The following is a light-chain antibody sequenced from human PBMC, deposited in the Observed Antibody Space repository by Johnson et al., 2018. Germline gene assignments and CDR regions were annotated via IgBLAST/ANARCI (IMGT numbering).Light chain of an antibody. Sequence: QSVLTQPPSVSAAPGQKVTISCSGSSSNIGNNYVSWYQQLPGTAPKLLIYENNKRPSGIPDRFSGSKSGTSATLGITGLQTGDEAVYYCLTWDSSLSAGNGFGTGTKVPVL. CDR3: LTWDSSLSAGNG. V-gene: IGLV1-51*02. CDR1: SSNIGNNY. CDR2: ENN. J-gene: IGLJ1*01.